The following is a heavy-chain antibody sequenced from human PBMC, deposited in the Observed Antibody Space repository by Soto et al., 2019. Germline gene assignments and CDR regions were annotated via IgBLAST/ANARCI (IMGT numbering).Heavy chain of an antibody. CDR2: IWYDGSNK. CDR3: ARGTGGTAAIRYGMDV. J-gene: IGHJ6*02. D-gene: IGHD2-2*01. Sequence: QVQLVESGGGVVQPGRSLRLSCAASGFTFSSYGMHWVRQAPGKGLEWVAVIWYDGSNKYDADSVKGRFTISRDNSKNTLYLPMNSLRAEDTAVYYCARGTGGTAAIRYGMDVWGQGTTVTVAS. V-gene: IGHV3-33*01. CDR1: GFTFSSYG.